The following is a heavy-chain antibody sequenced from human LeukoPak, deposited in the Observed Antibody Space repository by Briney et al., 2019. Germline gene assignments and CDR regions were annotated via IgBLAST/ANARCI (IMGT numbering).Heavy chain of an antibody. CDR3: ARGRGGYYFDY. Sequence: GGSLRLSCAASGFTFSSYSMNWVRQAPGKGLEWFSSISSSSSYIYYADSVKGRFTISRDNAKNSLYLQMNSLRAEDTAVYYCARGRGGYYFDYWGQGTLVTVSS. D-gene: IGHD3-16*01. CDR2: ISSSSSYI. J-gene: IGHJ4*02. V-gene: IGHV3-21*01. CDR1: GFTFSSYS.